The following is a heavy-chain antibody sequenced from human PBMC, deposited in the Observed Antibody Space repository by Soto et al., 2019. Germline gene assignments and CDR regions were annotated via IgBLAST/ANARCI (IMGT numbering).Heavy chain of an antibody. J-gene: IGHJ6*02. V-gene: IGHV4-59*01. CDR1: GGSISSYY. CDR3: ARDRGVLRFLEWSTQPHYYYSGMDV. D-gene: IGHD3-3*01. CDR2: IYYSGST. Sequence: SETLSLTCTVSGGSISSYYWSWIRQPPGKGLEWIGYIYYSGSTNYNPSLKSRVTISVDTSKNQFSLKLSSVTAADTAVYYCARDRGVLRFLEWSTQPHYYYSGMDVWGQGTTVTVYS.